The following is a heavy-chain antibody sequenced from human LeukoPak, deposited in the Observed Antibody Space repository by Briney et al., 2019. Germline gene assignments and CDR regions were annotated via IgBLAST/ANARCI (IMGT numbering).Heavy chain of an antibody. Sequence: GGSLRLSCEASGFNVGDKYMSWVRQAPGKGLEWVSYISSSSSTIYYADSVKGRFTISRDNAKNSLYLQMNSLRAEDTAVYYCASSRREPWGQGTLVTVSS. CDR3: ASSRREP. J-gene: IGHJ5*02. V-gene: IGHV3-11*04. CDR2: ISSSSSTI. CDR1: GFNVGDKY.